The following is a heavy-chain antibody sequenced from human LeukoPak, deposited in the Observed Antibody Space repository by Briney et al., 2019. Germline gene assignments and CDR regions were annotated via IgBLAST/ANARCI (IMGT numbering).Heavy chain of an antibody. CDR3: ARTGITMVRGVIINPQNYFDY. Sequence: KPSQTLSLTCTVSGGSISSGGYYWSWLRQHPGKGLEWIGYIYYSGSTYYNPSLKSRVTISVDTSKNQFSLKLSSVTAADTAVYYCARTGITMVRGVIINPQNYFDYWGQGTLVTVSS. V-gene: IGHV4-31*03. D-gene: IGHD3-10*01. J-gene: IGHJ4*02. CDR2: IYYSGST. CDR1: GGSISSGGYY.